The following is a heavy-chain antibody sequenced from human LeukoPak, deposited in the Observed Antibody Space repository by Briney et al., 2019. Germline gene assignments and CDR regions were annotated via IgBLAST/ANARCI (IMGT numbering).Heavy chain of an antibody. CDR1: GFTFSSYS. CDR3: ATRGVGATYFDY. D-gene: IGHD1-26*01. Sequence: GGSLRLSCAASGFTFSSYSMNWVRQAPGKGLEWVSSISSSSSYIYYADSVEGRFTISRDNAKDSLYLQMNSLRAEDTAVYYCATRGVGATYFDYWGQGTLVTVSS. CDR2: ISSSSSYI. V-gene: IGHV3-21*01. J-gene: IGHJ4*02.